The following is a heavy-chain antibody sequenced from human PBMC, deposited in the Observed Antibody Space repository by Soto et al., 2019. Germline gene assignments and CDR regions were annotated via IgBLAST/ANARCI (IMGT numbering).Heavy chain of an antibody. CDR2: ISSSSSYI. V-gene: IGHV3-21*01. Sequence: GSLRLSCAASGFTFSSYSMNWVRQAPGKGLEWVSSISSSSSYIYYADSVKGRFTISRDNAKNSLYLQMNSLRAEDTAVYYCARRGDTAMVTGYYYGMDVWGQGTTVTVSS. D-gene: IGHD5-18*01. CDR1: GFTFSSYS. J-gene: IGHJ6*02. CDR3: ARRGDTAMVTGYYYGMDV.